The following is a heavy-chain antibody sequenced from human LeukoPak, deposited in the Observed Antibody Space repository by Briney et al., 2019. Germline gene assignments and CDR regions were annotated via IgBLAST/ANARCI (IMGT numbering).Heavy chain of an antibody. J-gene: IGHJ4*02. CDR2: INPNSGDT. CDR3: ARVYYDILTGYYLFDY. Sequence: ASVKVSCKTSGYTFTAYFMHWVRQAPGQGLEWMGWINPNSGDTHYAQKFQGRVTMTRNTSISTAYMELSSLRSEDTAVYYCARVYYDILTGYYLFDYWGQGTLVTASS. D-gene: IGHD3-9*01. CDR1: GYTFTAYF. V-gene: IGHV1-2*02.